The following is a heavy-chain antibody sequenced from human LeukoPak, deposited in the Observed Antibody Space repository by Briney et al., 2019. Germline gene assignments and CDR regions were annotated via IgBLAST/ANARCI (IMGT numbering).Heavy chain of an antibody. CDR1: GGSFSGYY. V-gene: IGHV4-34*01. D-gene: IGHD3-10*02. CDR3: TRDVGGAANDF. Sequence: KASETLSLTCAVYGGSFSGYYWSWIRQPPGKGLEWIGSIYYSGSTYYNPSLKSRVTISLDTSKNQFSLKLTSVTAADTAVYYCTRDVGGAANDFWGQGTLVTVSS. J-gene: IGHJ4*02. CDR2: IYYSGST.